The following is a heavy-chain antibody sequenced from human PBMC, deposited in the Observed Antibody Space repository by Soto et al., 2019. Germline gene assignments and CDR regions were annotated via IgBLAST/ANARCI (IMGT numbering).Heavy chain of an antibody. D-gene: IGHD6-13*01. J-gene: IGHJ6*02. CDR3: ASLSAGIAAAGRLGDGMDV. V-gene: IGHV3-53*01. CDR2: IYSGGST. CDR1: GFTVSSNY. Sequence: EVQLVESGGGLIQPGGSLRLSCAASGFTVSSNYMSWVRQAPGKGLEWVSVIYSGGSTYYADSVKGRFTISSDNSKNTLYLQMNILRAEDTDVYYCASLSAGIAAAGRLGDGMDVWGQGTTVTVSS.